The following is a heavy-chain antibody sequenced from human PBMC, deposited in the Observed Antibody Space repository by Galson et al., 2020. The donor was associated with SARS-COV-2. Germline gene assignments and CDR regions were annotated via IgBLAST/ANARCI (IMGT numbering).Heavy chain of an antibody. V-gene: IGHV4-31*03. CDR3: ARAPTIFGVVRDWFDP. CDR1: GGSISSGGYY. J-gene: IGHJ5*02. D-gene: IGHD3-3*01. Sequence: SETLSLTCTVSGGSISSGGYYWSWIRQHPGKGLEWIGYIYYSGSTYYNPSLKSRVTISVDTSKNQFSLKLSSVTAADTAVYYCARAPTIFGVVRDWFDPWGQGTLVTVSS. CDR2: IYYSGST.